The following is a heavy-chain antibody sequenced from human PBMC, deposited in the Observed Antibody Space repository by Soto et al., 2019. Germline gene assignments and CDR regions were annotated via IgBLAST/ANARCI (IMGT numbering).Heavy chain of an antibody. V-gene: IGHV6-1*01. D-gene: IGHD6-13*01. CDR3: ARESGQYSSRWDYYYYGMDV. CDR1: GDGVSSNSAA. Sequence: SQTLSLTCAISGDGVSSNSAAWNWIRQSPSRGLEWLGRTYYRSKWYNDYAVSVKSRITINPDTSKNQFSLQLNSVTPEDTAVYYCARESGQYSSRWDYYYYGMDVWGQGTTVTVSS. J-gene: IGHJ6*02. CDR2: TYYRSKWYN.